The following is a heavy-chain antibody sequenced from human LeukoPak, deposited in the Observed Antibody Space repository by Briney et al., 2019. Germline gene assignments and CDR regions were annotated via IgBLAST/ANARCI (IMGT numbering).Heavy chain of an antibody. D-gene: IGHD3-3*01. J-gene: IGHJ5*01. V-gene: IGHV3-23*01. CDR1: GFTFSSYA. CDR2: ISGSGGST. CDR3: AKDHGQRFLEWFTRGGWFDS. Sequence: PGGSLRLSCAASGFTFSSYAMSWVRQAPGKGLEWVSAISGSGGSTYYADSVKGRFTISRDNSKNTLYLQMNSLRAEDTAVYYCAKDHGQRFLEWFTRGGWFDSWGQGTLVTVSS.